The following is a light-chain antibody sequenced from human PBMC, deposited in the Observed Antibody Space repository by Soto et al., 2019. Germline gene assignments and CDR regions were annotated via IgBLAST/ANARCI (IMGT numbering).Light chain of an antibody. V-gene: IGKV2-28*01. CDR2: LGS. J-gene: IGKJ1*01. CDR3: LQPLRSWT. CDR1: QTVQNSKGDYY. Sequence: VVTQSPLCRPVIPAAPPSLSGRPRQTVQNSKGDYYMDWYLKTPGQSRQLLIYLGSNRASGLPDRFSGSGSGTDFTMKISREEAEDVGVYYFLQPLRSWTFGQGTKVDIK.